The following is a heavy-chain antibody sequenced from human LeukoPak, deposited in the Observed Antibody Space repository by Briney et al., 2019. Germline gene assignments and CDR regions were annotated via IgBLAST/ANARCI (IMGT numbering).Heavy chain of an antibody. CDR1: GFAFSTYT. CDR3: VVVVEPPDSDGFDV. V-gene: IGHV3-48*04. J-gene: IGHJ3*01. Sequence: PGGSLRLSCAASGFAFSTYTMDWVRQAPGKGLEGVSYISSGSSTIYYADSVKGRFTTSRDNARNSLYLQMNNLRAEDTAVYYCVVVVEPPDSDGFDVWGQGTMITVSS. CDR2: ISSGSSTI. D-gene: IGHD1-14*01.